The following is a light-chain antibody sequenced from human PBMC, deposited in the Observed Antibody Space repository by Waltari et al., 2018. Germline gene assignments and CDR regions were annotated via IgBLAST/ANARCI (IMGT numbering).Light chain of an antibody. Sequence: EIVLTLPPGTLSLSPGETPTPSCRASQCVGRSLAWYQQKPGQAPRLLIYSIFNRATGIPDRVSGSGSGTDFTLTISRLEPEDFVVYYCQHYGRLPATFGQGTKVEIK. J-gene: IGKJ1*01. CDR3: QHYGRLPAT. CDR2: SIF. V-gene: IGKV3-20*01. CDR1: QCVGRS.